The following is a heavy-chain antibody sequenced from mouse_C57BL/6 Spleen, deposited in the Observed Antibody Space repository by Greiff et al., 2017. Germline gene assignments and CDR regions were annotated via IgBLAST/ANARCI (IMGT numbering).Heavy chain of an antibody. Sequence: DVQLQESGPGLVKPSQSLSLTCSVTGYSITSGYYWNWIRQFPGNKLEWMGYISYDGSNNYNPSLKNRISITRDTSKNQFFLKLNSLTTEDTATYYCARGENYFDYWGQGTTLTVSS. V-gene: IGHV3-6*01. CDR1: GYSITSGYY. J-gene: IGHJ2*01. CDR2: ISYDGSN. CDR3: ARGENYFDY.